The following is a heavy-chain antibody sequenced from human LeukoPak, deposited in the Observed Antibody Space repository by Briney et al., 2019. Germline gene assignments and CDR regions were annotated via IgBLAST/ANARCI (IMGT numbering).Heavy chain of an antibody. Sequence: ASVKVSCKASGYTFTSYYMHWVRQAPGQGLEWMGIINPSGGSTSYAQKFQGRVTMTRDMSTSTVYMELSSLRSEDTAVYYCARAWRTMSRHGQDDYWGQGTLVTVSS. CDR2: INPSGGST. D-gene: IGHD3-10*02. V-gene: IGHV1-46*01. J-gene: IGHJ4*02. CDR3: ARAWRTMSRHGQDDY. CDR1: GYTFTSYY.